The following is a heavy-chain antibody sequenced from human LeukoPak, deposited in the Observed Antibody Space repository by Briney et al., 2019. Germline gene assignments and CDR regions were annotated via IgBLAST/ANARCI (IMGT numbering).Heavy chain of an antibody. CDR1: GFTFSNYG. J-gene: IGHJ4*02. D-gene: IGHD3-22*01. V-gene: IGHV3-30*03. CDR3: CAHYYDSGGYYYLDY. CDR2: ISYDGIHK. Sequence: PGGSLRLSCAASGFTFSNYGIHWVRQAPGKGLEWVAVISYDGIHKFYTESVKGRFTISRDNSKNTLYLQMNSLRAEDTAVYYCCAHYYDSGGYYYLDYWGQGTLVTVSS.